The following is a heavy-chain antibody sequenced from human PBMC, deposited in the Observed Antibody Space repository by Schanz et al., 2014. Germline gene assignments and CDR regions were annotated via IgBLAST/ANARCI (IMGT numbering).Heavy chain of an antibody. V-gene: IGHV3-48*04. J-gene: IGHJ2*01. CDR3: ARNRGSGGQNWYFDL. CDR2: VSSSSSYT. Sequence: EVQLVESGGGWVQPGGSLRLSCAASGFTFSDYSMNWVRQAPGKGLEWVSYVSSSSSYTHYADSVKGRFTISRDNTKNSLFLQLNSLRADDTAVYYCARNRGSGGQNWYFDLWGRGTLVTVSS. CDR1: GFTFSDYS. D-gene: IGHD1-26*01.